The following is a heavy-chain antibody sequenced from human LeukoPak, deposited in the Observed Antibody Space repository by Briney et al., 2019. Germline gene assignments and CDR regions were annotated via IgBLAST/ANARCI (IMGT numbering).Heavy chain of an antibody. CDR1: GYTFTSYD. Sequence: ASVKVSCKASGYTFTSYDINWVRQATGQGLEWMGWISAYNGNTNYAQKLQGRVTMTTDTSTSTAYMELRSLRSDDTAVYYCARDVKLRSIVVVPAALDYWGQGTLVTVSS. V-gene: IGHV1-18*01. CDR2: ISAYNGNT. J-gene: IGHJ4*02. CDR3: ARDVKLRSIVVVPAALDY. D-gene: IGHD2-2*01.